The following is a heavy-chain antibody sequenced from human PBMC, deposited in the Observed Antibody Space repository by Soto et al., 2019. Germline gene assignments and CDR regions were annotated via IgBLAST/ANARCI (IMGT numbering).Heavy chain of an antibody. CDR1: GGSFSGYY. V-gene: IGHV4-34*01. D-gene: IGHD5-12*01. CDR3: ARRRYSGYDTTLFDP. Sequence: SETLSLTCAVYGGSFSGYYWSWIRQPPGKGLEWIGEINHSGSTNYNPSLKSRVTISVDTSKNQFSLKLSSVTAADTAVYYCARRRYSGYDTTLFDPWGQGTPVTVSS. J-gene: IGHJ5*02. CDR2: INHSGST.